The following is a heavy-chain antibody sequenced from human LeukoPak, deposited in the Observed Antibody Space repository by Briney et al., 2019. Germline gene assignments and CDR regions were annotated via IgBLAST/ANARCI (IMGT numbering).Heavy chain of an antibody. V-gene: IGHV1-8*02. Sequence: ASVKVSCKASGYTFTSYAMNWVRQAPGQGLEWMGWMNPNSGNTGYAQKFQGRVTMTRNTSISTAYMELSSLRSEDTAVYYCAGGRRKGGSGSLYWFDPWGQGTLVTVSS. CDR2: MNPNSGNT. CDR3: AGGRRKGGSGSLYWFDP. CDR1: GYTFTSYA. D-gene: IGHD3-10*01. J-gene: IGHJ5*02.